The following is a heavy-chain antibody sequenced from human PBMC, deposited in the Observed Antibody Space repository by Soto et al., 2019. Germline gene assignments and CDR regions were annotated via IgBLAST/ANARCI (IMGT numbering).Heavy chain of an antibody. CDR3: AREGVNHGSGPYYYYGMDV. V-gene: IGHV3-21*01. Sequence: EVQLVESGGGLVKPGGSLRLSCAASGFTFSSYSMNWVRQAPGKGLEWVSSISSSSSYIYYADSVKGRFTISRDNAKTSLYLQMQSLRAEDTAVYYCAREGVNHGSGPYYYYGMDVWGQGTTVTVSS. CDR1: GFTFSSYS. D-gene: IGHD3-10*01. CDR2: ISSSSSYI. J-gene: IGHJ6*02.